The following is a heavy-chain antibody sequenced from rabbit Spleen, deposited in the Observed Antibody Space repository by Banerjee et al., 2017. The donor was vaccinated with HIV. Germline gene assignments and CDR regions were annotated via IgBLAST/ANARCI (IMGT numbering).Heavy chain of an antibody. CDR1: GFYLSNKAV. CDR3: ARDSGSSFSSYGMDL. CDR2: INAVTGKA. V-gene: IGHV1S45*01. J-gene: IGHJ6*01. Sequence: QEQLVESGGGLVKPEGSLKLYCTASGFYLSNKAVMSWVRQAPGKGLEWIACINAVTGKAVYASWAKGRFTFSKTSSTTVTLQMTSLTVADTATYFCARDSGSSFSSYGMDLWGPGTLVTVS. D-gene: IGHD8-1*01.